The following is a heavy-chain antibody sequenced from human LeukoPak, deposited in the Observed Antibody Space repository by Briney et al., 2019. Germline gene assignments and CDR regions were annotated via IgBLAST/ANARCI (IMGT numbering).Heavy chain of an antibody. CDR3: AKASYYDSSGYYPFDY. CDR2: ISGSGGST. D-gene: IGHD3-22*01. Sequence: GGSLRLSCAASGFTFSSYAMNWVRQAPGKGLEWVSAISGSGGSTYYADSVKGRFTISRDNSKNTLYLQVNSLRAEDTAVYYCAKASYYDSSGYYPFDYWGQGTLVTVSS. J-gene: IGHJ4*02. CDR1: GFTFSSYA. V-gene: IGHV3-23*01.